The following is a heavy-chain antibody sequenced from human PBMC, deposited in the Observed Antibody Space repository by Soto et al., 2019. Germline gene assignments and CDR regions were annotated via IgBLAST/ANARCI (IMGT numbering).Heavy chain of an antibody. CDR1: GFSLNVYGVR. CDR3: AHTKDSSGFLTS. CDR2: IHWNDDK. J-gene: IGHJ5*02. Sequence: TLVNPTQTLTLTFSFCGFSLNVYGVRVIWFRQPPGETLEWLALIHWNDDKRYSPYLKSRLTITKDTSKNQVVLTLTNLDPLDTGTYFCAHTKDSSGFLTSWGQGILVSVSS. D-gene: IGHD3-22*01. V-gene: IGHV2-5*01.